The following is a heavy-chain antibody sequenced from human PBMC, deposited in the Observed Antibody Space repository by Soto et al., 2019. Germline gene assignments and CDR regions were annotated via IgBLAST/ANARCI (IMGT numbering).Heavy chain of an antibody. CDR2: INHSGST. CDR3: ARVGGYSYGRPFDY. D-gene: IGHD5-18*01. Sequence: PSETLSLTCAVYGGSFSGYYWSWIRQPPGKGLEWIGEINHSGSTNYNPSLKGRVTISVDTSKNQFSLKLSSVTAADTAVYYCARVGGYSYGRPFDYWGQGTLVTVSS. CDR1: GGSFSGYY. V-gene: IGHV4-34*01. J-gene: IGHJ4*02.